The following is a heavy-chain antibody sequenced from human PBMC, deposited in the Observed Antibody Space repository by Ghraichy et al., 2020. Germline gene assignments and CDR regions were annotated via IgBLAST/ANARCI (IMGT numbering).Heavy chain of an antibody. CDR1: GFSISSYY. CDR3: ARHDDMIAAAAFDS. D-gene: IGHD6-13*01. J-gene: IGHJ4*02. Sequence: SETLSLTCTVSGFSISSYYWSWIRQSPRKGLEWIAYVHHSGSTNYNPSLRSRVTISIDTSKNQFSLKLSSVTAADTAIYYCARHDDMIAAAAFDSWGQGTLVTVSS. CDR2: VHHSGST. V-gene: IGHV4-59*08.